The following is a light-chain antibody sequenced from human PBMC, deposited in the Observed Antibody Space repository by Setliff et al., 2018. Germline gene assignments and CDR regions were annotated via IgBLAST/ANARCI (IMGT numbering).Light chain of an antibody. J-gene: IGLJ1*01. CDR1: SSDVGGYDY. CDR2: DAS. CDR3: FSSASSGSYV. V-gene: IGLV2-14*03. Sequence: QSALTQPASVSGSPGQSVTISCTGSSSDVGGYDYVSWYQHHPGRAPKFMIYDASNRPSGFSNRFSGSKSGNTASLTISGLQAEDEADYYCFSSASSGSYVFGTGPRSPS.